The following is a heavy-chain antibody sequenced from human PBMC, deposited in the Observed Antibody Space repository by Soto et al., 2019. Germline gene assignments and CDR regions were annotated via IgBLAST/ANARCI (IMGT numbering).Heavy chain of an antibody. CDR1: GFSFSSYS. CDR3: ARDHESGYDALDS. Sequence: GGSLRVSCAASGFSFSSYSRNCVRQAPGKGLEWVSSISSSSSYIYYADSVKGRFTISRDNAKNSLYLQMNSLRAEDTAGYYCARDHESGYDALDSWGQGTMVTVSS. J-gene: IGHJ3*02. V-gene: IGHV3-21*01. CDR2: ISSSSSYI. D-gene: IGHD5-12*01.